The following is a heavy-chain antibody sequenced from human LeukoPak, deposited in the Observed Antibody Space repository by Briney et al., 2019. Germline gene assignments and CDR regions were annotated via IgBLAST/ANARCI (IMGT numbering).Heavy chain of an antibody. V-gene: IGHV3-23*01. CDR3: AKVVVTQYYFDY. CDR1: GXTFSSYA. D-gene: IGHD2-21*02. CDR2: ISGSGGST. J-gene: IGHJ4*02. Sequence: GGSLRLSCAASGXTFSSYAMSWVRQAPGKGLESVSAISGSGGSTYYADSVKGRFTISRDNSKNTLYLQMNSLRAEDTAVYYCAKVVVTQYYFDYWGQGTLVTVSS.